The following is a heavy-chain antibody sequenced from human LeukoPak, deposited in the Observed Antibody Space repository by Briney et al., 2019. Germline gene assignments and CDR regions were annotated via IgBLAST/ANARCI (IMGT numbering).Heavy chain of an antibody. J-gene: IGHJ4*02. CDR1: GLTFSDYS. Sequence: PGGSLRLSCAASGLTFSDYSINWVRQAPGKGLECVSSINPTSTSIYYADAVKGRFTISRDNARRYLSLQMNSLRAEDTAVYFCARDSRSHCGTAACYGPYFDYWGQGTLVTVSS. CDR3: ARDSRSHCGTAACYGPYFDY. V-gene: IGHV3-21*01. CDR2: INPTSTSI. D-gene: IGHD2-2*01.